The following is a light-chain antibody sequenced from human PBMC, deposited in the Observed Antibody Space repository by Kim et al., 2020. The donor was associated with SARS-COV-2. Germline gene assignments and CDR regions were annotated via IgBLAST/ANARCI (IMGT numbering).Light chain of an antibody. V-gene: IGKV3-20*01. J-gene: IGKJ2*01. CDR3: QHYGTSPPYT. CDR2: GAS. CDR1: QSVGSNY. Sequence: EIVLTQSPGTLSFSPGERATLSCRASQSVGSNYLAWFQQKPGQPPRLLIYGASSRATGIPDRFSGSGSGTDFTLTISRLEPDDFALYSCQHYGTSPPYTFGQGTKLEI.